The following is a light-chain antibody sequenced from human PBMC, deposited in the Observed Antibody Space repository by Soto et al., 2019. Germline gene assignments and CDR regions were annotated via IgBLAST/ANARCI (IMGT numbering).Light chain of an antibody. CDR2: KAS. J-gene: IGKJ4*01. CDR1: QNINPW. V-gene: IGKV1-5*03. Sequence: DIQMTQSPSTLSASVGDRVTITCRASQNINPWLAWYQQKPGKAPYLLIYKASNLQSGVPSIFSGSASGTEFTLTISSLQPDDIATYYCQQYETYPLTYGGGTKVEI. CDR3: QQYETYPLT.